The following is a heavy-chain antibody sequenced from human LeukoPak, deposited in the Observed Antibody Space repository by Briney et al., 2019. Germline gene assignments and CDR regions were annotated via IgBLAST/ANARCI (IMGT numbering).Heavy chain of an antibody. CDR2: INHSGST. Sequence: SETLSLTCAVYGGSFSGYYWSWIRQPPGKGLEWIGEINHSGSTNYNPSLKSRVTISVDTSKNQFSLKLSSVTAADTAVYYCARGRHYYGSGGLGSWGQGTLVTVSS. V-gene: IGHV4-34*01. CDR1: GGSFSGYY. D-gene: IGHD3-10*01. CDR3: ARGRHYYGSGGLGS. J-gene: IGHJ4*02.